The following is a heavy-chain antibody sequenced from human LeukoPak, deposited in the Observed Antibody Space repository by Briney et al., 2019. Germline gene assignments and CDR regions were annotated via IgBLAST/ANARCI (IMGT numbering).Heavy chain of an antibody. CDR1: GGTFSSYA. Sequence: GASVKVPCKASGGTFSSYAISWVRQAPGQGLEWMGGIIPIFGTANYAQKFQGRVTITADESTSTAYMELSSLRSEDTAVYYCARDGGHYDSSGYYYVMGNWFDPWGQGTLVTVSS. V-gene: IGHV1-69*01. J-gene: IGHJ5*02. CDR2: IIPIFGTA. D-gene: IGHD3-22*01. CDR3: ARDGGHYDSSGYYYVMGNWFDP.